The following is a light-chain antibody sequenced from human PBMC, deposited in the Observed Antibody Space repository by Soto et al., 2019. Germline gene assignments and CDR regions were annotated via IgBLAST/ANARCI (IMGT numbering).Light chain of an antibody. CDR3: QQYSKWPPVT. J-gene: IGKJ4*01. CDR1: QSVSSN. Sequence: IVMTQSPGTLSVSPGERATLSCRASQSVSSNLAWYPQKPDEAPRLLMYGTCSRATDIPRRFSGSGSGTEFTLTISSLQAEDFAVYYWQQYSKWPPVTFGGGTKVDIK. V-gene: IGKV3-15*01. CDR2: GTC.